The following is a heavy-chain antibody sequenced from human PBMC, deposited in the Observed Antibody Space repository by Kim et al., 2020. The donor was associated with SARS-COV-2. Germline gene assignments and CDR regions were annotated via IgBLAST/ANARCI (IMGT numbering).Heavy chain of an antibody. CDR2: IIPIFGTA. V-gene: IGHV1-69*13. Sequence: SVKVSCKASGGTFSSYAISWVRQAPGQGLEWMGGIIPIFGTANYAQKFQGRVTITADESTSTAYMELSSLRAEDTAVYYCAGRAPRGAEFDYYYYGMDVWGQGTTVTVSS. D-gene: IGHD1-26*01. CDR3: AGRAPRGAEFDYYYYGMDV. J-gene: IGHJ6*02. CDR1: GGTFSSYA.